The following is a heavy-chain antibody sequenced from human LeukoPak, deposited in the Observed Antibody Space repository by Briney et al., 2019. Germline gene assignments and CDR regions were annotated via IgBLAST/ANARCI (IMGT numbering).Heavy chain of an antibody. CDR2: ISGYNANA. D-gene: IGHD2-2*01. CDR3: ARVGRGCSSIRCYWEDWFDP. CDR1: GYTFTNYG. J-gene: IGHJ5*02. V-gene: IGHV1-18*01. Sequence: ASVKVSCKASGYTFTNYGITWIREAPGQGPEWLGWISGYNANAHYAQNVQGRVTLTTDTATNTAYMELRGLTSDDTAMYYCARVGRGCSSIRCYWEDWFDPWGQGTLVIVSS.